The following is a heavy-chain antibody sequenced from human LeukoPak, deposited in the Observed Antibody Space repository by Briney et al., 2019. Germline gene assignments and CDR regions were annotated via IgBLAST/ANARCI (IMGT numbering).Heavy chain of an antibody. Sequence: PGGSLRLSCAASGFTFSSYGMHWVRQAPGKGLEWVAVIWYDGSNKYYADSVKGRFTISRDNSKNTLYLQMSSLRAEDTAVYYCARDSSWYSFDYWGQGTLVTVSS. CDR3: ARDSSWYSFDY. CDR2: IWYDGSNK. V-gene: IGHV3-33*01. CDR1: GFTFSSYG. D-gene: IGHD6-13*01. J-gene: IGHJ4*02.